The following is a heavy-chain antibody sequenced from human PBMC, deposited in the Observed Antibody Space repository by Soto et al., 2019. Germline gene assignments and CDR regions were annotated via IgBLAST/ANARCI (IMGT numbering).Heavy chain of an antibody. Sequence: QVPLVQSGAEGKKPGSSVKVSCKASGGTFSSYTISWVRQAPGQGLAWMGGIIPTFGTANYAEKFQGRVTSNADESTSTAYMGLSSPRSEDTAVYYCARARPYATAAPGPAFDIWGQGTMVPVSS. CDR1: GGTFSSYT. CDR2: IIPTFGTA. J-gene: IGHJ3*02. CDR3: ARARPYATAAPGPAFDI. V-gene: IGHV1-69*12. D-gene: IGHD6-13*01.